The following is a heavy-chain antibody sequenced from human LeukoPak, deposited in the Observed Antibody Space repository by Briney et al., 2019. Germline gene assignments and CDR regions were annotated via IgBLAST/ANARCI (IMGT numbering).Heavy chain of an antibody. Sequence: SETLSLTCTVSGGSVSSNYWNWIRQPAGKGLEGIGRIYNGGTTNYNPSLETRVTISIDKSKNQLSLKLTSVTAADTAVYYCAHSISMDFEYWGQGTLVTVSS. CDR3: AHSISMDFEY. D-gene: IGHD2/OR15-2a*01. V-gene: IGHV4-4*07. J-gene: IGHJ4*02. CDR2: IYNGGTT. CDR1: GGSVSSNY.